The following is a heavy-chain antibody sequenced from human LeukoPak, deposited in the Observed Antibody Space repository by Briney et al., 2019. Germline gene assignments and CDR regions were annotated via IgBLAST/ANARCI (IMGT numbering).Heavy chain of an antibody. V-gene: IGHV4-59*01. CDR2: IHYSGST. D-gene: IGHD6-13*01. CDR3: ARFVGSSWLAFDI. J-gene: IGHJ3*02. CDR1: GGSLSSFY. Sequence: PSETPFLHCTVSGGSLSSFYWRWVPQPPGEGPEVIGYIHYSGSTNYNPSLKSRVTISKDTSKNQFSLKLNSVTAADTALYYCARFVGSSWLAFDIWGQGTMVTVSS.